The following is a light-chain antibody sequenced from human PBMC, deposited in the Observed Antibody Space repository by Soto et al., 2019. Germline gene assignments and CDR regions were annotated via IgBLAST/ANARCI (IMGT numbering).Light chain of an antibody. CDR2: DVS. V-gene: IGLV2-14*01. Sequence: QSALTQPASVSGSPGQSITISCTGTSSDVGGYNYVSWYQQHPGQAPKLMIYDVSYRPSGVSDRFAGSKSGNTASLTISGLQSEDEADYYCASYTSGSSYVFGTGTKVTVL. J-gene: IGLJ1*01. CDR1: SSDVGGYNY. CDR3: ASYTSGSSYV.